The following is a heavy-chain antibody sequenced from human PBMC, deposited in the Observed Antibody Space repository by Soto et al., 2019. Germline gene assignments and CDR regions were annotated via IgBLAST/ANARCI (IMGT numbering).Heavy chain of an antibody. D-gene: IGHD1-7*01. Sequence: QVQLQESGPGLVKPSQTLSLTCTVSGVSITSGDYNWSWLRQAPGKGLEWIGFVYSSGRTYSNPSLKSRLTMSADTSKHQFSLKVNSVTAADTAVYYCATLGIAGTTSHYYYGMDVWGQGTPVAVSS. J-gene: IGHJ6*02. CDR2: VYSSGRT. CDR1: GVSITSGDYN. V-gene: IGHV4-30-4*01. CDR3: ATLGIAGTTSHYYYGMDV.